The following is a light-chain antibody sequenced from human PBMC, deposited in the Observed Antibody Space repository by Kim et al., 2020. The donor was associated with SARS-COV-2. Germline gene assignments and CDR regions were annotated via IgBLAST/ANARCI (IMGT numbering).Light chain of an antibody. CDR1: TSDIGRYDF. V-gene: IGLV2-14*03. CDR2: AVS. Sequence: QSVTISCTGGTSDIGRYDFVSWYQQHPGKAPKLLIFAVSNRPSGVSSRFSGSKSGYTASLTISGLQADDEAHYYCNSYSSTNSFVLFGGGTRLTVL. J-gene: IGLJ3*02. CDR3: NSYSSTNSFVL.